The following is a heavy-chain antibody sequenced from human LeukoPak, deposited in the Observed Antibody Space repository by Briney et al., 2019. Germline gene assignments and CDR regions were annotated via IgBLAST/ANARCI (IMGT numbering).Heavy chain of an antibody. J-gene: IGHJ3*02. Sequence: GESLKISCKGSGYSFTSYWIGWVRQMPGKGLEWMGIIYPGDSDTRYSPSFQGQVTISADKSISTAYLQWSSLKASDTAMYYCASSSSWYHHQYVVYAFDIWGQGTMVTVSS. CDR1: GYSFTSYW. V-gene: IGHV5-51*01. D-gene: IGHD6-13*01. CDR2: IYPGDSDT. CDR3: ASSSSWYHHQYVVYAFDI.